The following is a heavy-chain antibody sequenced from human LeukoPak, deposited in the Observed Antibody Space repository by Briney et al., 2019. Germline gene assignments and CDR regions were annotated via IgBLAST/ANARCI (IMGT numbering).Heavy chain of an antibody. Sequence: SVKVSCKASGGTFSSYAISWVRQAPGQGLEWMGGIIPIFGTANYAQKFQGRVTITADESTSTAYMELSSLRSEDTAVYYCARIVSAEKQYGDYVGLDYWGQGTLVTVSS. J-gene: IGHJ4*02. V-gene: IGHV1-69*13. CDR1: GGTFSSYA. CDR3: ARIVSAEKQYGDYVGLDY. CDR2: IIPIFGTA. D-gene: IGHD4-17*01.